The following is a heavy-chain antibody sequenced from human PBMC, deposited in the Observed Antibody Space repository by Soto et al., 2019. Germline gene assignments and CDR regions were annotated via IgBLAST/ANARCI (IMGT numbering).Heavy chain of an antibody. CDR1: GGSISSGGYS. D-gene: IGHD3-3*01. CDR3: ARRSDFRGTYYGMDV. Sequence: PSETLSLTCAVSGGSISSGGYSWSWIRQPPGKGLEWIGYIYHSGSTYYNPSLKSRVTISVDRSKNQFSLKLSSVTAADTAVYYCARRSDFRGTYYGMDVWGQGTTVTVSS. CDR2: IYHSGST. V-gene: IGHV4-30-2*01. J-gene: IGHJ6*02.